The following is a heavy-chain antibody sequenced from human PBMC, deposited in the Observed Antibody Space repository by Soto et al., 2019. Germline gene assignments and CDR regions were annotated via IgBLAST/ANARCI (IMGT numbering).Heavy chain of an antibody. D-gene: IGHD3-22*01. V-gene: IGHV3-30-3*01. J-gene: IGHJ3*02. CDR3: ARDLQVSSGYTSFDI. CDR1: GFTFSSYA. CDR2: ISYDGSNK. Sequence: LRLSCAASGFTFSSYAMHWVRQAPGKGLEWVAVISYDGSNKYYADSVKGRFTISRDNSKNTLYLQMNSLRAEDTAVYYCARDLQVSSGYTSFDIWGQGTMVTVSS.